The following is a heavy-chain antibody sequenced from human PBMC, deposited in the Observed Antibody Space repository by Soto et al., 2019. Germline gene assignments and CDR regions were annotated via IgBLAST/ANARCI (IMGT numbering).Heavy chain of an antibody. V-gene: IGHV1-69*13. J-gene: IGHJ6*02. D-gene: IGHD4-17*01. CDR3: ARDLDYGEYYYYGMDV. Sequence: GASVKVSCKASGGTFSSYASRWVRQAPGQGLEWMGGIIPIFGTANYAQKFQGRVTITADESTSTAYMELSSLRSEDTAVYYCARDLDYGEYYYYGMDVWGQGTTVTVSS. CDR1: GGTFSSYA. CDR2: IIPIFGTA.